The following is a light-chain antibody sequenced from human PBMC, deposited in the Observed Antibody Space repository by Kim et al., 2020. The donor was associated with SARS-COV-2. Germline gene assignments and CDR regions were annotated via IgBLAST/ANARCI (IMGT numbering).Light chain of an antibody. Sequence: DLVMTQPPDSLAVSLGERATINCKSSQSVLYSSNNKNYLAWYQQKPGQPPKLLIYWASTRESGVPDRFSGSGSGTDFTLTISSLQAEDVAVYFCQQYYSMSAFGPGTKVDIK. V-gene: IGKV4-1*01. CDR1: QSVLYSSNNKNY. CDR3: QQYYSMSA. CDR2: WAS. J-gene: IGKJ3*01.